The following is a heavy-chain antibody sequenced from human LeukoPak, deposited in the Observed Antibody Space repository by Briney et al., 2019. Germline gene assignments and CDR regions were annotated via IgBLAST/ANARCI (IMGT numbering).Heavy chain of an antibody. V-gene: IGHV4-59*08. CDR1: GGSVSSYY. CDR2: IHNSGRT. D-gene: IGHD5-18*01. Sequence: PSETLSLTCSVSGGSVSSYYWSWIRQSPGKGLEWIGYIHNSGRTYYNPSLKSRVTISVDTSKNQFSLKLSSVTAADTAVYYCARLGPVDTAVGDYYYYGMDVWGQGTTVTVSS. CDR3: ARLGPVDTAVGDYYYYGMDV. J-gene: IGHJ6*02.